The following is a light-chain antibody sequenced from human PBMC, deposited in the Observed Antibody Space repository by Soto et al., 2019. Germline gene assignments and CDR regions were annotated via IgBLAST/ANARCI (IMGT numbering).Light chain of an antibody. CDR2: EGT. CDR3: FSYAGNSVYV. CDR1: SSNVGSYNL. Sequence: QSVLAQPGSVSGSPGQSITISCTGTSSNVGSYNLVSWFQQLPGKVPKLMIYEGTKRPSGVSDRFSGSKSGNTASLTISGLQAEDEADYHCFSYAGNSVYVFGTGTKVTVL. J-gene: IGLJ1*01. V-gene: IGLV2-23*01.